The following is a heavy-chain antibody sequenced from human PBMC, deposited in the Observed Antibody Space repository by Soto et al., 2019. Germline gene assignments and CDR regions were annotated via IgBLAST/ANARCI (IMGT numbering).Heavy chain of an antibody. J-gene: IGHJ4*02. CDR3: ARDLSMAHTNLLDY. V-gene: IGHV3-7*01. CDR2: IKQDGSEK. CDR1: GFTFSSYW. Sequence: GGSLRLSCAASGFTFSSYWMSWVRQAPGKGLEWVANIKQDGSEKYYVDSVKGRFTISRDNAKNSLYLQMNSLRAEDTAVYYCARDLSMAHTNLLDYWGQGTLVTVSS. D-gene: IGHD3-10*01.